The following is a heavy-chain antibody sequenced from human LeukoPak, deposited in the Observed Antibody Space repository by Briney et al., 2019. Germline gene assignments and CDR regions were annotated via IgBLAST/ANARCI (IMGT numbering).Heavy chain of an antibody. Sequence: ASVKVSCKASGYTFTGYYMHWVRQAPGQGLEWMGWISPYNGNTNYVQKLQGRVTMTTDTSTTTAYMELRSLRSDDTAVYYCARGLPITLFGVLTAPAAFDIWGQGTMVTVFS. CDR3: ARGLPITLFGVLTAPAAFDI. J-gene: IGHJ3*02. CDR2: ISPYNGNT. CDR1: GYTFTGYY. V-gene: IGHV1-18*04. D-gene: IGHD3-3*01.